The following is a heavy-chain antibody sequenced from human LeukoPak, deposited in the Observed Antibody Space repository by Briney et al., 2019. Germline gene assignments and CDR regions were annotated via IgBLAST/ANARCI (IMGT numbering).Heavy chain of an antibody. V-gene: IGHV3-74*01. CDR2: INSDGSST. D-gene: IGHD2-2*01. Sequence: PGGSLRLSCAASGFTFSSYWMHWVRQAPGKGLVWVSRINSDGSSTSYADSVKGRFTISRDNSKNTVFLQMKSLRVEDTAVYYCARIGGVLVVPVDAHFDSWGQGTLVTVSS. CDR1: GFTFSSYW. CDR3: ARIGGVLVVPVDAHFDS. J-gene: IGHJ4*02.